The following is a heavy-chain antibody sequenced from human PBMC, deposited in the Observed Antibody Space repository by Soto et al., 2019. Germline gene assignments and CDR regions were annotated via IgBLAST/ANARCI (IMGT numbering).Heavy chain of an antibody. CDR3: AKDPLKAPYWGDYGY. Sequence: PGGALRLSCAASGFTFDDYAMHWVRQAPGKGLEWVSGISWNSGSIGYADSVKGRFTISRDNSKNTPYLQMNSLRAEDTAVYYCAKDPLKAPYWGDYGYWGQGTLVTVSS. J-gene: IGHJ4*02. V-gene: IGHV3-9*01. CDR2: ISWNSGSI. D-gene: IGHD4-17*01. CDR1: GFTFDDYA.